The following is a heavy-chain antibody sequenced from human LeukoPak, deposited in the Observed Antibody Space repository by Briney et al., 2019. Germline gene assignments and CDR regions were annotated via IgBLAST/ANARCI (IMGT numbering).Heavy chain of an antibody. Sequence: GGSLRLSCAASRFTFSTYAMSWVCQAPGKGLEWVSLIYSGGSTYYADSVKSRFTISRDNSKNTLYLQMNSLRAEDTAMYYCARLSAAAWGWFDPWGQGTLVTVSS. V-gene: IGHV3-53*01. CDR2: IYSGGST. CDR3: ARLSAAAWGWFDP. J-gene: IGHJ5*02. D-gene: IGHD2-2*01. CDR1: RFTFSTYA.